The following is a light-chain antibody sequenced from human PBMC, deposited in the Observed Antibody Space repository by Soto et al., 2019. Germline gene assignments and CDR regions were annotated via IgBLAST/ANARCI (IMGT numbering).Light chain of an antibody. CDR3: QQYGSSPLT. J-gene: IGKJ4*01. Sequence: VLTQSPGTLSVSPGERATLSCRASQSVSSSYLAWYQQKPGQAPRLLIYGASNRATDIPDRFSGSGSATDFTLTISRLEPEDFAVYYCQQYGSSPLTFGGGTKVDIK. V-gene: IGKV3-20*01. CDR2: GAS. CDR1: QSVSSSY.